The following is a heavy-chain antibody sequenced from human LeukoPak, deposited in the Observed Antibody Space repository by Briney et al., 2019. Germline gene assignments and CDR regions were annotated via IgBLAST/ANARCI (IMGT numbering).Heavy chain of an antibody. CDR3: ARLRRNSDRSGFYYYYDN. Sequence: GGSLRLSCAASGFTFSSYSFNWVRQAPGKGLEWVSSINTVASYIYYADSVRGRSTISRDNAENSLWLQLNGLRAEDSAVYYCARLRRNSDRSGFYYYYDNWGQGTLVTVSS. J-gene: IGHJ4*02. D-gene: IGHD3-22*01. V-gene: IGHV3-21*01. CDR1: GFTFSSYS. CDR2: INTVASYI.